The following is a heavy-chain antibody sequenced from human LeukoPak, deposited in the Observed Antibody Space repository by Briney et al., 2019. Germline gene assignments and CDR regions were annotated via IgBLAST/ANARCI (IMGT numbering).Heavy chain of an antibody. Sequence: GGSLRLSCAASGFTFSSYAMSWVRQAPGKGLEWVSTISGNGGGTYYADSAKGRFTISRDNSKNTLYLQMNSLRAEDTAVYYCAKALVLTVAGTYYVDHWGQGTLVTVSS. CDR1: GFTFSSYA. CDR2: ISGNGGGT. CDR3: AKALVLTVAGTYYVDH. J-gene: IGHJ4*02. V-gene: IGHV3-23*01. D-gene: IGHD6-19*01.